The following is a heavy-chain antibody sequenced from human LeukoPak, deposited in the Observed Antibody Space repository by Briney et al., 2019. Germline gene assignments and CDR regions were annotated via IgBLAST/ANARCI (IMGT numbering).Heavy chain of an antibody. CDR3: ARINDSYGSFDY. D-gene: IGHD5-18*01. CDR1: GGSFSGYY. V-gene: IGHV4-34*01. J-gene: IGHJ4*02. CDR2: INHSGST. Sequence: SETLSLTCAVYGGSFSGYYWSWIRQPPGKGREWIGEINHSGSTNYNPSLKSRVTISVDTSKNQFSLKLSSVTAADTAVYYCARINDSYGSFDYWGQGTLVTVSS.